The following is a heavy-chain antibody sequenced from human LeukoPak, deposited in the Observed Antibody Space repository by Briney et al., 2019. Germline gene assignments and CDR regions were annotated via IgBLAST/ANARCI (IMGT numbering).Heavy chain of an antibody. CDR3: ARDPARIWYFDL. D-gene: IGHD2/OR15-2a*01. J-gene: IGHJ2*01. Sequence: EASVKVSSKASGYTFTSYYMHWVRQAPGQGLEWMGIINPSGGSTSYAQKFQGRVTMTRDTSTSTVYMELSSLRSEDTAVYYCARDPARIWYFDLWGRGTLVTVSS. CDR1: GYTFTSYY. CDR2: INPSGGST. V-gene: IGHV1-46*01.